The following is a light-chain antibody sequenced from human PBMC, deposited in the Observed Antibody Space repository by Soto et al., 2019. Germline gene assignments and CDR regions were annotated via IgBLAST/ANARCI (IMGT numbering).Light chain of an antibody. J-gene: IGKJ3*01. CDR2: DAS. CDR3: QQYNNWPFA. CDR1: QIIGST. V-gene: IGKV3-15*01. Sequence: EIVMTQSPATLSVSPGERATLSCRASQIIGSTLAWYQQKPGQAPRLLIYDASTRATGIPVRFSGSGSGTEFTLTINILQSEDFTVYYCQQYNNWPFAFGPVTKVDIK.